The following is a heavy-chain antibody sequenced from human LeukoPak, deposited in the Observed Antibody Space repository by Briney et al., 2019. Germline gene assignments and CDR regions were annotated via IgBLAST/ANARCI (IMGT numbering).Heavy chain of an antibody. V-gene: IGHV3-48*04. D-gene: IGHD1-26*01. Sequence: GGSLRLSCTASGFTFNSYSLNWVRQAPGTGLEWVSFISASSSVRYYADSVKGRFTISRDNAKNSLCLQMSSLRAEDTAVYYCARDRGGSYSEIDYWGQGTLVTVSS. CDR3: ARDRGGSYSEIDY. J-gene: IGHJ4*02. CDR2: ISASSSVR. CDR1: GFTFNSYS.